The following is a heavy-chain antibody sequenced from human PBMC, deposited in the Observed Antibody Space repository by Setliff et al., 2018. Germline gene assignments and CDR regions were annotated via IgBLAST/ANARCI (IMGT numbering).Heavy chain of an antibody. J-gene: IGHJ6*03. CDR1: GGSMITNDYF. D-gene: IGHD6-19*01. CDR2: IYCSGDT. V-gene: IGHV4-39*07. CDR3: ARYPRRGNGWYPYYVDV. Sequence: SETLSLTCTVSGGSMITNDYFWGWIRQPPGTGLEWIGSIYCSGDTYYNPSLKSRATVSVGTSTSQFSLRLTSVTAADSAVYFCARYPRRGNGWYPYYVDVWGKGTTVTVSS.